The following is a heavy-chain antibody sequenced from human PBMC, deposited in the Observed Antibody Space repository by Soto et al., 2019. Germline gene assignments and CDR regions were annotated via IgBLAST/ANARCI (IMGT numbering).Heavy chain of an antibody. V-gene: IGHV3-23*01. CDR1: VFTFSSYA. CDR3: AKAMYGSGWYYFDY. CDR2: ISGSGGNT. J-gene: IGHJ4*02. Sequence: GGSLRLSCAASVFTFSSYAMSWVRQAPGKGLEWVSGISGSGGNTYYADSVKGRFTISRDNSKNTLYLQMNSLRVEDTAVYYCAKAMYGSGWYYFDYWGQGTLVTVSS. D-gene: IGHD6-19*01.